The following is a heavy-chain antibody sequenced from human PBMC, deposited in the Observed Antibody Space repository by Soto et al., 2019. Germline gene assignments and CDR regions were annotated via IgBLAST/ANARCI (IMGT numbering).Heavy chain of an antibody. Sequence: GESLKISCKGSGYSFSSHWIGWVRQMPGKGLDWMGIIYPGDSDTRYSPSFRGHVTISVDKSISTAYLQWSSLRASDSAMYYCARAAYSYGYLSYSDYWGLGTLVTVSS. CDR1: GYSFSSHW. J-gene: IGHJ4*02. D-gene: IGHD5-18*01. CDR2: IYPGDSDT. V-gene: IGHV5-51*01. CDR3: ARAAYSYGYLSYSDY.